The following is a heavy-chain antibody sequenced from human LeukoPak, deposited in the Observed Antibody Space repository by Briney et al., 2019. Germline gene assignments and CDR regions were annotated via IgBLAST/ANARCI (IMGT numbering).Heavy chain of an antibody. V-gene: IGHV4-31*03. CDR1: GGSISSGGYY. Sequence: SETLSLTCTVSGGSISSGGYYWSWIRQHPGKGLEWIGYIYYSGSAYYNPSLKSRVTISVDTSKNQFSLKLSSVTAADTAVYFCARAGKGCYSKIDAFYILGQRTKVTVSS. D-gene: IGHD2-15*01. CDR3: ARAGKGCYSKIDAFYI. CDR2: IYYSGSA. J-gene: IGHJ3*02.